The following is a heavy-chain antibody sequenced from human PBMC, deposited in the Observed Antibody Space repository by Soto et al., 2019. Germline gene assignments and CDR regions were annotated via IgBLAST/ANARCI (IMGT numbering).Heavy chain of an antibody. CDR1: GFTFSSYT. CDR2: ISSSGSYI. J-gene: IGHJ5*02. V-gene: IGHV3-21*01. D-gene: IGHD5-18*01. CDR3: ARDVETSMDGLNYFDT. Sequence: EEQLVESGGGLVKPGGSLRLSCAASGFTFSSYTMNWVRQAPGKGLEWVSSISSSGSYIHYADSVKGRFTISRDNAKNSLFLQMDSLRAEDTAVYYCARDVETSMDGLNYFDTWGQGTLVTVSS.